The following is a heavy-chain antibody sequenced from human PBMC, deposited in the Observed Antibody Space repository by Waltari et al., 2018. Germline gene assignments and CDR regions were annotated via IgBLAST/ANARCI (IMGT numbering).Heavy chain of an antibody. V-gene: IGHV3-9*01. CDR2: IGWNSGAI. Sequence: EVQLVASGGGLVQPGRSLRVSCVGSGFTFVGFALYWVRQRPGKGLEWVSGIGWNSGAIGYADSVRGRFSTYRDNAKKSLYLQMGRLRPEDTALYYCVKGGWGFGAFYEQHWGQGIQVTVSS. CDR3: VKGGWGFGAFYEQH. CDR1: GFTFVGFA. D-gene: IGHD3-10*01. J-gene: IGHJ4*02.